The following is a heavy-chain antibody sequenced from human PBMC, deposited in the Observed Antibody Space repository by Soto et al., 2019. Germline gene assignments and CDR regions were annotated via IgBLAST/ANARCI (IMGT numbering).Heavy chain of an antibody. CDR1: GGSISSSNW. V-gene: IGHV4-4*02. D-gene: IGHD3-22*01. J-gene: IGHJ4*02. CDR2: IYHSGST. CDR3: ARAIPTYYYAGSGYVFDY. Sequence: PSETLSLTCAVSGGSISSSNWWSWVRQPPGKGLEWIGEIYHSGSTNYNPSLKSRVTISVDKSKNQFSLKLSSVTAADTAMYYCARAIPTYYYAGSGYVFDYWGQGTLVTVSS.